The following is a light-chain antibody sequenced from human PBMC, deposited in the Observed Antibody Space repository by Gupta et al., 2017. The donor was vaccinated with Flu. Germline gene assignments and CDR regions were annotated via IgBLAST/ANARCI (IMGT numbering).Light chain of an antibody. CDR2: KDV. J-gene: IGLJ2*01. Sequence: GQTARIPCSGNALTKVFGYWYQQKPGQAPILVMSKDVERPSGIPERFSGSNSGGTVTLTITGVQAEDEADYYCQSADIKTSSVIFGGGTKLTVL. CDR3: QSADIKTSSVI. CDR1: ALTKVF. V-gene: IGLV3-25*03.